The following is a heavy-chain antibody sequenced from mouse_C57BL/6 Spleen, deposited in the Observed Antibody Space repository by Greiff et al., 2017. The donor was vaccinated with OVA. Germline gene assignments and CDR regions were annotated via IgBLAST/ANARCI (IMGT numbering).Heavy chain of an antibody. CDR2: IYPGSGNT. Sequence: QVQLKQSGPELVKPGASVKISCKASGYTFTDYYINWVKQRPGQGLEWLGWIYPGSGNTKYNEKFKGKATLTVDTSSSTAYMQLSSLTSKDSAVYFCARWGLLLLRDYFDYWGQGTTLTVSS. D-gene: IGHD1-1*01. CDR1: GYTFTDYY. CDR3: ARWGLLLLRDYFDY. V-gene: IGHV1-84*01. J-gene: IGHJ2*01.